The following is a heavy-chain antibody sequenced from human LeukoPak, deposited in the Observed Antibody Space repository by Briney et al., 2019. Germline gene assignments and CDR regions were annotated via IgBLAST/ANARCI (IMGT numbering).Heavy chain of an antibody. CDR1: GGSISSGDYY. CDR2: IYYSGST. Sequence: SETLSLTCTVSGGSISSGDYYWSWIRQPPGKGLEWIGYIYYSGSTYYNPSLKSRVTISVDTSKNQFSLKLSSVTAADTAVYCCASPPGGSSYDGFFDYWGQGTLVTVSS. J-gene: IGHJ4*02. V-gene: IGHV4-30-4*08. CDR3: ASPPGGSSYDGFFDY. D-gene: IGHD6-6*01.